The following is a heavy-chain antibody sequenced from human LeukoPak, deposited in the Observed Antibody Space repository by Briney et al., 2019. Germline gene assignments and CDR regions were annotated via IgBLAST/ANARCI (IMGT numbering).Heavy chain of an antibody. Sequence: PGGSLRLSCAASGFTFSSYGMHWVRQAPGKGLEWVAFIRYDGSNKYYADSVKGRFTISRDNSKNTLYLQMNSLRAEDTAVYYCARDLRGYFDCWGQGTLVTVSS. D-gene: IGHD2-15*01. J-gene: IGHJ4*02. V-gene: IGHV3-30*02. CDR1: GFTFSSYG. CDR2: IRYDGSNK. CDR3: ARDLRGYFDC.